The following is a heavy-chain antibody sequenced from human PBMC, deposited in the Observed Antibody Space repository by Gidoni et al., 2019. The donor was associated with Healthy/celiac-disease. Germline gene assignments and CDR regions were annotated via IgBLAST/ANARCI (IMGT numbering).Heavy chain of an antibody. CDR3: ARVQQPDGAFDI. CDR1: GGSFSGYY. Sequence: QVQLQQWGAGLLKPSETLSLTCAVYGGSFSGYYWSWIRQPPGKGLEWIGEINHSGSTNYNPSLKSRVTISVDTSKNQFSLKLSSVTAADTAVYYCARVQQPDGAFDIWGQGTMVTVSS. CDR2: INHSGST. J-gene: IGHJ3*02. D-gene: IGHD5-18*01. V-gene: IGHV4-34*01.